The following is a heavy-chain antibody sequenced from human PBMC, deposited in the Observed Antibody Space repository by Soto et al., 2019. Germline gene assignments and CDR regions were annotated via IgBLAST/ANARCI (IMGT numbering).Heavy chain of an antibody. V-gene: IGHV5-51*01. CDR1: GYSFTTYW. CDR3: ARHEQFYYYYYGMDV. CDR2: INPGDSDI. J-gene: IGHJ6*02. D-gene: IGHD4-4*01. Sequence: PGESLKISCKASGYSFTTYWIAWVRQMPGKGLEWMGIINPGDSDIIYSPSFQGQVTISADNSISTAYLQWSSLKASDTAMYYCARHEQFYYYYYGMDVWGQGTAVTVSS.